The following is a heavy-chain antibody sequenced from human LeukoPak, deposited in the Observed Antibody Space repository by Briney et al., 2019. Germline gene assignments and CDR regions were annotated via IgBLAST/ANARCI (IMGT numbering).Heavy chain of an antibody. CDR3: ARAGYSYGSNWFDP. Sequence: SQTLSLTCTVSGGSISSGYYWGWIRQPPGKGLEWIGSIYHSGSTYYNPSLKSRVTISVDTSKNQFSLKLSSVTAADTAVYYCARAGYSYGSNWFDPWGQGTLVTVSS. V-gene: IGHV4-38-2*02. CDR2: IYHSGST. D-gene: IGHD5-18*01. CDR1: GGSISSGYY. J-gene: IGHJ5*02.